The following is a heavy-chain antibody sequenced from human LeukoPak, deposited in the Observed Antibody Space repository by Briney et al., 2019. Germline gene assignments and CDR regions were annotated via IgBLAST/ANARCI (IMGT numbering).Heavy chain of an antibody. V-gene: IGHV4-31*03. Sequence: PSQTLSLTCTVSGGSISSGGYYWSWIRQHPGKGLEWIGYIYYSGSTYCNPSLESRVTISVDRSKNQFSLKLSSVTAADTAVYYCARSSGYYFEYWGQGKPVTASS. CDR2: IYYSGST. CDR3: ARSSGYYFEY. J-gene: IGHJ4*02. CDR1: GGSISSGGYY. D-gene: IGHD3-22*01.